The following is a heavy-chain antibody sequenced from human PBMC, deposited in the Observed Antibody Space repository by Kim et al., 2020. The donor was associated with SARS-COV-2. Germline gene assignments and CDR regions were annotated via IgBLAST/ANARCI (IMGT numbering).Heavy chain of an antibody. CDR3: VRENIQPFDL. CDR1: GFTLSLYS. Sequence: GGSLRLSCATSGFTLSLYSMHWVRQSPGKGLVWVSHISSSGTITTHADAVLGRFTISRDNAKNSLFLQVSGLRADDTAVYYCVRENIQPFDLWGQGALVT. J-gene: IGHJ3*01. CDR2: ISSSGTIT. D-gene: IGHD2-15*01. V-gene: IGHV3-74*03.